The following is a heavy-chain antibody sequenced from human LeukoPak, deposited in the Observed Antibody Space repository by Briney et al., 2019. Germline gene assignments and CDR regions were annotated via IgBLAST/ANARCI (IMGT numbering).Heavy chain of an antibody. D-gene: IGHD1-1*01. CDR2: ISYDGSNK. CDR1: GFTFSSYG. V-gene: IGHV3-30*18. J-gene: IGHJ4*02. CDR3: AKDSPPGGS. Sequence: PGGSPRLSCAASGFTFSSYGTHWVRQAPGKGLEWVAVISYDGSNKYYADSVKGRFTISRDNSKNTLYLQMNSLRAEDTAVYYCAKDSPPGGSWGQGTLVTVSS.